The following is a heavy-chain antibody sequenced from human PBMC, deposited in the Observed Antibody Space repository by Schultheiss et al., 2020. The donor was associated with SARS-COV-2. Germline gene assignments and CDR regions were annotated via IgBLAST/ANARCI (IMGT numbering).Heavy chain of an antibody. CDR3: ASSNRLRGYSYGYHYYYGMDV. D-gene: IGHD5-18*01. CDR1: GGSFSGHY. V-gene: IGHV4-34*01. Sequence: SETLSLTCTIYGGSFSGHYWSWIRQPPGKGLEWIGEINHSGSTNYNPSLKSRVTISVDTSKNQFSLKLSSVTAADTAVYYCASSNRLRGYSYGYHYYYGMDVWGQGTTVTVSS. CDR2: INHSGST. J-gene: IGHJ6*02.